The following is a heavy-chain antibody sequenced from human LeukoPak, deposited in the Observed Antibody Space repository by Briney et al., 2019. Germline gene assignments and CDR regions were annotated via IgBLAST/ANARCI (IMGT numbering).Heavy chain of an antibody. V-gene: IGHV1-8*03. CDR1: GYTFTSYD. CDR2: MNPNSGNT. CDR3: ARGSGMATITDY. D-gene: IGHD5-24*01. J-gene: IGHJ4*02. Sequence: WASVKVSCKASGYTFTSYDINWVRQATGQGLEWMGWMNPNSGNTGYAQKFQGRVTITRNTSISTAYMELSSLRSEDTAVYYCARGSGMATITDYWGQGTLVTVSS.